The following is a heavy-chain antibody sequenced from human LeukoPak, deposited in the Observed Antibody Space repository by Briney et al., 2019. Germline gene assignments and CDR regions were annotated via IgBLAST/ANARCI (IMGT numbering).Heavy chain of an antibody. J-gene: IGHJ4*02. Sequence: PGGSLRLSCAASGFTFTGYAMSWIRQPPGKGLEWIGEINHSGSTNYNPSLKSRVTISVDTSKNQFSLKLSSVTAADTAVYYCARLSITMVRGVILDYWGQGTLVTVSS. CDR1: GFTFTGYA. CDR2: INHSGST. V-gene: IGHV4-34*01. D-gene: IGHD3-10*01. CDR3: ARLSITMVRGVILDY.